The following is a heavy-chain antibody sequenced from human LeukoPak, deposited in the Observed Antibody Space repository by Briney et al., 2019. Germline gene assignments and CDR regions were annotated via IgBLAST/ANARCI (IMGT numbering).Heavy chain of an antibody. D-gene: IGHD2-2*01. CDR3: TRFLGYCSSTSCSNWFDP. J-gene: IGHJ5*02. CDR1: GFTFSDST. Sequence: GGSLKLSCAASGFTFSDSTMHWVRQASGKGLEWVGRIRSKANSYATAYAASVKGRFTISRDDSKNTAYLQMNSLKTEDTAGYYCTRFLGYCSSTSCSNWFDPWGQGTLVTVSS. V-gene: IGHV3-73*01. CDR2: IRSKANSYAT.